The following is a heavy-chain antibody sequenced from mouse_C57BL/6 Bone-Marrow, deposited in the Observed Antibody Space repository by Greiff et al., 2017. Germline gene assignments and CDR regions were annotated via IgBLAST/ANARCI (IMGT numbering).Heavy chain of an antibody. V-gene: IGHV3-6*01. D-gene: IGHD1-1*01. CDR3: ARDSPRYAY. Sequence: DVKLQESGPGLVKPSQSLSLTCSVTGYSITSGYYWNRIRQFPGNKLEWVGYISYDGSNNYNPSLKNRISITRDTSKNQFFLNLNSVTTEDTATYYCARDSPRYAYWGQGNLVTVSA. J-gene: IGHJ3*01. CDR2: ISYDGSN. CDR1: GYSITSGYY.